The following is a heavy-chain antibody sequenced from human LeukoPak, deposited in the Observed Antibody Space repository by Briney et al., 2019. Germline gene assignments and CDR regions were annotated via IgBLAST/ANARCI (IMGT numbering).Heavy chain of an antibody. V-gene: IGHV4-34*01. CDR2: INHSGST. CDR1: GGSFSGYY. D-gene: IGHD2-15*01. Sequence: PSETLSLTCAVSGGSFSGYYWSWIRQPPGKGLEWIGEINHSGSTNYNPSLKSRVTISVDTSKNQFSLKLSSVTAADTAVYYCARGCGYCSGGSRGAFDIWGQGTMVTVSS. J-gene: IGHJ3*02. CDR3: ARGCGYCSGGSRGAFDI.